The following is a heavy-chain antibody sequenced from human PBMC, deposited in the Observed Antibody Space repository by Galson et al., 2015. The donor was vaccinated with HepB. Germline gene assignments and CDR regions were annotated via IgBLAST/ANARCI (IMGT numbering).Heavy chain of an antibody. V-gene: IGHV3-23*01. CDR2: ISGSGVST. CDR1: GFTFSSYA. D-gene: IGHD4-17*01. J-gene: IGHJ4*02. Sequence: SLRLSCAASGFTFSSYAMSWVRQAPGKGLEWASVISGSGVSTYYADSVKGRFTISRDNSKNTLSLQMNSLRAEDTAVYYCAKDQTAVTTLAEDYWGQGTLVTVSS. CDR3: AKDQTAVTTLAEDY.